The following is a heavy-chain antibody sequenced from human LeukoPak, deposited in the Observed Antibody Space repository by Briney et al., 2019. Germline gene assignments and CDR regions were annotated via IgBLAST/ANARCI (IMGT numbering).Heavy chain of an antibody. CDR1: GLTFSSYE. J-gene: IGHJ4*02. D-gene: IGHD2/OR15-2a*01. CDR3: ARPYFVAANYYFDY. CDR2: ISNSGTTI. Sequence: PGGSLRLSCAASGLTFSSYEMNWVRQAPGKGLEWVSYISNSGTTIYYADSVKGRFTISRDNAKNSLYLQMNSLRAEDTAVYYCARPYFVAANYYFDYWGQGALVTVSS. V-gene: IGHV3-48*03.